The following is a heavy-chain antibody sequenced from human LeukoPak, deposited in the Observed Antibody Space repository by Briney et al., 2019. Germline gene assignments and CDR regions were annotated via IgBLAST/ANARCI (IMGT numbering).Heavy chain of an antibody. V-gene: IGHV4-34*01. D-gene: IGHD1-26*01. J-gene: IGHJ4*02. CDR2: INHSGST. CDR3: ARGRVGATSPLGY. CDR1: GGSFSGYY. Sequence: SETLSLTCAVYGGSFSGYYWNWIRQPPGKGLEWIGEINHSGSTNHNPSLKSRVTISVDTSKNQFSLKLSSVTAADTAVYYCARGRVGATSPLGYWGQGTLVTVSS.